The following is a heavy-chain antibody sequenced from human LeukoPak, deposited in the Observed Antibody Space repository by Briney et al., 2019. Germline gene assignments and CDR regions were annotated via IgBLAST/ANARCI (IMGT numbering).Heavy chain of an antibody. Sequence: SETLSLTCTVSGGSISSGDYYWSWIRQHPGKGLEWIGYIYYSGSTYYNPSLKSRATISLDTSKKQFSLKLSSVTAADTAVYYCARAYLELRAAYYYGRDVWGQGTTVTVSS. CDR2: IYYSGST. CDR3: ARAYLELRAAYYYGRDV. CDR1: GGSISSGDYY. J-gene: IGHJ6*02. V-gene: IGHV4-31*03. D-gene: IGHD1-7*01.